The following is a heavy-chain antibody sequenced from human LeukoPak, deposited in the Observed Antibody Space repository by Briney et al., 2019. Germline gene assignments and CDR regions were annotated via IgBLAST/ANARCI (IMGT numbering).Heavy chain of an antibody. CDR1: GDTFSNYA. CDR2: IISMFGTP. J-gene: IGHJ5*02. V-gene: IGHV1-69*06. Sequence: ASVKVSCKASGDTFSNYAISWVRQAPGQGLEWMGSIISMFGTPNNAQKFQDRVTITADKSTNTAYMELSSLRSEDTAVYYCARVAAPGNRFWFDPWGQGTLVTVSS. CDR3: ARVAAPGNRFWFDP. D-gene: IGHD6-13*01.